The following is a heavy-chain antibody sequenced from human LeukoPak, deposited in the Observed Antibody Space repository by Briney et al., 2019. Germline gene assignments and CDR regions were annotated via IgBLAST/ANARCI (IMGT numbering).Heavy chain of an antibody. V-gene: IGHV4-59*08. CDR3: ARHGVGLHTVRYYYGVDV. J-gene: IGHJ6*02. CDR2: TYYSGAT. Sequence: KASDTLSLTCTVSGDSITSYYWSWIRQSPEKGLEWIGFTYYSGATRYNPSLQSRVTISVDTSMNQLSLSLTSVTAADTAVYYCARHGVGLHTVRYYYGVDVWGPGTTVTVS. CDR1: GDSITSYY. D-gene: IGHD4-17*01.